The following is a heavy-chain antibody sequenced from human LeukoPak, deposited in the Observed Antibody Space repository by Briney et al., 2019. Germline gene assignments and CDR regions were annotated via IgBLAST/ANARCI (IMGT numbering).Heavy chain of an antibody. CDR3: AKGGHWNDDPSDY. V-gene: IGHV3-23*01. CDR1: GFTFSSYA. J-gene: IGHJ4*02. Sequence: GGSLRLSCAASGFTFSSYAMGWVRQAPGKGLEWVSAISGSGGSTYYADSVKGRFTISRDNSKNTLYLQMNSLRAEDTAVYYCAKGGHWNDDPSDYWGQGTLVTVSS. CDR2: ISGSGGST. D-gene: IGHD1-1*01.